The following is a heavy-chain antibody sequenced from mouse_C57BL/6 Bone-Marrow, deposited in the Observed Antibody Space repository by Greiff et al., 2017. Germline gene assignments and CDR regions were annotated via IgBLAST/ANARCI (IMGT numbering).Heavy chain of an antibody. CDR2: VNPYNGGT. CDR1: GFTFTDYY. CDR3: VRSTITAVVSTPCLYFEV. V-gene: IGHV1-36*01. Sequence: EVQLQQSGPVLVKPGPSVKISCKASGFTFTDYYMHWVKQSHGKSLEWIGLVNPYNGGTSYNQKFKGKATLTADTSSGTAYMELNILTSEDSADYYGVRSTITAVVSTPCLYFEVWGTGTTVTVAS. J-gene: IGHJ1*03. D-gene: IGHD1-1*01.